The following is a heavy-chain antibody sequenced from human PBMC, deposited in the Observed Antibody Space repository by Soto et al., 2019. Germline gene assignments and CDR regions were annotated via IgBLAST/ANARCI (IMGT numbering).Heavy chain of an antibody. D-gene: IGHD4-17*01. Sequence: TXSLTGAVSGDTISTGGYSWAWIRQPPGKALEWIGNTYXSGNHXHHPSLKSRVXXSVDRYKXXFSLKLSSVPAADTAVYYCARETYGDYVGNFHPRGQGTLVTVSS. J-gene: IGHJ5*02. V-gene: IGHV4-30-2*01. CDR1: GDTISTGGYS. CDR3: ARETYGDYVGNFHP. CDR2: TYXSGNH.